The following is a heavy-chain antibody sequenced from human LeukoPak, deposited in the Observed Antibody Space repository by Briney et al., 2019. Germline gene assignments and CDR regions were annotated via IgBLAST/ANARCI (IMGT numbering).Heavy chain of an antibody. V-gene: IGHV3-30*01. CDR2: ISYDGSHT. Sequence: PGGSLRLSCAASGFIFSNFAMHWVRQAPGKGLEGVALISYDGSHTYYADSMKGRFTISRDNSRNVLYLQMTSLSGDDSAVYYCAREEQELVRDYYYYMDVCGKGTTVTVSS. D-gene: IGHD6-13*01. CDR1: GFIFSNFA. J-gene: IGHJ6*03. CDR3: AREEQELVRDYYYYMDV.